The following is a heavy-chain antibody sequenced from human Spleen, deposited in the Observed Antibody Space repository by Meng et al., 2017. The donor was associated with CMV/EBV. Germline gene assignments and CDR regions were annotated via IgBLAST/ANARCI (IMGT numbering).Heavy chain of an antibody. D-gene: IGHD2-21*01. CDR2: IYSHDDK. V-gene: IGHV2-5*01. CDR3: AHTSIAGPEDWFDP. Sequence: FSAFSFSTRAVSVGCIRQPPGKALEWLALIYSHDDKRYNPSLKTRLPITKDTSKKQVVLTMTNMDPVDTATYYCAHTSIAGPEDWFDPWGQGTLVTV. J-gene: IGHJ5*02. CDR1: AFSFSTRAVS.